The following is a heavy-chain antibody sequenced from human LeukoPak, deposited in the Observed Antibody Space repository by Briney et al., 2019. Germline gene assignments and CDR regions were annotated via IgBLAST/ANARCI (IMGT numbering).Heavy chain of an antibody. V-gene: IGHV3-21*01. CDR2: ISSSSSYI. J-gene: IGHJ4*02. Sequence: PGGSLRLSCAASGFTFSSYSMNWVRQAPGKGLEWVSSISSSSSYIYYADSVKGRLTISRDNAKNSLYPQMNSLRAEDTAVYYCAKGRYYPKDFFDYWGQGTLVTVSS. CDR1: GFTFSSYS. CDR3: AKGRYYPKDFFDY. D-gene: IGHD3-10*01.